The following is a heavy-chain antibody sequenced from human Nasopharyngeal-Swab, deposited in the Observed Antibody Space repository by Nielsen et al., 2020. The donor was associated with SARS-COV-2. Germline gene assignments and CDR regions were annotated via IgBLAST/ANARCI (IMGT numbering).Heavy chain of an antibody. J-gene: IGHJ3*02. CDR3: ARANNPLLWFGSGDAFDI. CDR1: GGSISSSSYY. CDR2: IYYSGST. Sequence: SETLSLTCTVSGGSISSSSYYWGWICQPPGKGLEWIGSIYYSGSTYYNPSLKSRVTISVDTSKNQFSLKLSSVTAADTAVYYCARANNPLLWFGSGDAFDIWGQGTMVTVSS. D-gene: IGHD3-10*01. V-gene: IGHV4-39*07.